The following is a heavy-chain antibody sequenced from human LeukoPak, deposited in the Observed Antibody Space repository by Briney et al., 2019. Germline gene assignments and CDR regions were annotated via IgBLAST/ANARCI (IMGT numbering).Heavy chain of an antibody. CDR1: GGSISSYY. J-gene: IGHJ3*02. Sequence: SETLSLTCTVSGGSISSYYWSWIRQPPGKGLEWIGYIYYSGSTNYNPSLKSRVTISVDTSKNQFSLKLSSVTAADAAVYYCAKIWDNGPHDAFDIWGQGTMVTVSS. V-gene: IGHV4-59*01. CDR2: IYYSGST. CDR3: AKIWDNGPHDAFDI. D-gene: IGHD1-26*01.